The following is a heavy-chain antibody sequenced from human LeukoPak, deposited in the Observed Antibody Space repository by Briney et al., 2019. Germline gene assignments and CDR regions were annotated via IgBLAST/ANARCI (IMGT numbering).Heavy chain of an antibody. Sequence: ASVKVSCKASGGTFSSYAITWVRQATGQGLEWMGWMNPNSGNTGYAQKFQGRVTMTRNTSISTAYMELSSLRSEDTAVYYCARGTPRYYYYMDVWGKGTTVTVSS. J-gene: IGHJ6*03. CDR3: ARGTPRYYYYMDV. V-gene: IGHV1-8*01. CDR2: MNPNSGNT. CDR1: GGTFSSYA.